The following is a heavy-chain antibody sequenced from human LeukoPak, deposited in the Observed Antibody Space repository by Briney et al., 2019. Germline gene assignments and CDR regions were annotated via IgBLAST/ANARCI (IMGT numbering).Heavy chain of an antibody. V-gene: IGHV4-59*01. J-gene: IGHJ4*02. D-gene: IGHD6-19*01. CDR3: ARDRYSSGWYGGTDY. CDR2: IYYSGST. Sequence: SETLSLTCTVSGGSISSYYWSWIRQPPGQGLEWIGYIYYSGSTNYNPSLKSRVTISVDTSKNQFSLKLSSVTAADTAVYYCARDRYSSGWYGGTDYWGQGTLVTVPS. CDR1: GGSISSYY.